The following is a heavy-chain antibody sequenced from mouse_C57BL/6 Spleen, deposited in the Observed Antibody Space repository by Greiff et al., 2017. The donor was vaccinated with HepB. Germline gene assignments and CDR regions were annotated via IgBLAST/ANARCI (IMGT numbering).Heavy chain of an antibody. Sequence: DVQLQESGPGLVKPSQSLSLTCSVTGYSITSGYYWNWIRQFPGNKLEWMGYISYDGSNNYNPSLKNRISITRDTSKNQFFLKLNSVTTEDTATYYCARAPLPYWYFDVWGTGTTVTVSS. V-gene: IGHV3-6*01. D-gene: IGHD5-1*01. J-gene: IGHJ1*03. CDR2: ISYDGSN. CDR3: ARAPLPYWYFDV. CDR1: GYSITSGYY.